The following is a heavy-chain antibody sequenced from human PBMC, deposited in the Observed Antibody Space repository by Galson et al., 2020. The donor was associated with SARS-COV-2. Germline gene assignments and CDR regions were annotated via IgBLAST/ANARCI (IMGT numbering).Heavy chain of an antibody. J-gene: IGHJ5*02. D-gene: IGHD6-13*01. CDR2: IYYSGTT. CDR3: ARGIASSGTGWFDP. V-gene: IGHV4-39*01. Sequence: SETLSLTCTVSGGSITSRSSFYWGWIRQPPGKGLEWIGSIYYSGTTYYNPSLNGRVIVSEDTSKRQFSLKLNSVTAADTAIYYCARGIASSGTGWFDPWGQGISVTVSS. CDR1: GGSITSRSSFY.